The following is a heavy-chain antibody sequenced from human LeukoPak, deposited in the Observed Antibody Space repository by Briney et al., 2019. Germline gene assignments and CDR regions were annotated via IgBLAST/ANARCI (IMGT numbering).Heavy chain of an antibody. D-gene: IGHD1-26*01. CDR1: GFALRSYT. CDR3: AKDEGDSASFDY. Sequence: GGSLRLSCAASGFALRSYTVTWVRQAPGKGLEWVSPISSTSAYIYYAESVKGRFSISRDNVDNVVHLQMSSLTNEDTAVYYCAKDEGDSASFDYWGQGTLVTVSS. CDR2: ISSTSAYI. V-gene: IGHV3-21*01. J-gene: IGHJ4*02.